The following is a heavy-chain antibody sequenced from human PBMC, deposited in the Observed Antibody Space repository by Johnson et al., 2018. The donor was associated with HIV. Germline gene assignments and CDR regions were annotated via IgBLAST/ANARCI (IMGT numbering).Heavy chain of an antibody. Sequence: VQVVESGGGLVQPGRSLRLSCTASGFTFGDYALSWVRQAPGKGLEWVAVISYDGKNKYYADSVKGLFTISRDKSKNTMYLQMNSLRDEDTAVYHCAKERLLHDAFDFWGQGTMVTVSS. CDR3: AKERLLHDAFDF. CDR2: ISYDGKNK. CDR1: GFTFGDYA. D-gene: IGHD5-18*01. J-gene: IGHJ3*01. V-gene: IGHV3-30-3*02.